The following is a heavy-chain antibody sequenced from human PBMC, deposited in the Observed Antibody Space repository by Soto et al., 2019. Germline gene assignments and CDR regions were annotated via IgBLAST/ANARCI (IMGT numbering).Heavy chain of an antibody. J-gene: IGHJ4*02. CDR3: ARDSPGGNPFDY. CDR2: IYDSGST. CDR1: GGSISSYY. D-gene: IGHD2-15*01. Sequence: ASEPLSLTCSVSGGSISSYYWSWIRQPPGKGLEWIGYIYDSGSTNYNPSLKSRVTISVDTSKKQFSLKMRSVTAADTAVYYCARDSPGGNPFDYWGQGTLVTVSS. V-gene: IGHV4-59*01.